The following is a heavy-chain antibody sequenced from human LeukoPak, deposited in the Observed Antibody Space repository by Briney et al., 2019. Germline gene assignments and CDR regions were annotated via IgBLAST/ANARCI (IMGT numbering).Heavy chain of an antibody. CDR3: AREGPKREWLYYFDY. D-gene: IGHD3-3*01. CDR2: ISPDGSTT. J-gene: IGHJ4*02. CDR1: GFTFSRYW. Sequence: GGSLRLSCAASGFTFSRYWMHWVRQAPGKGLMWVSRISPDGSTTLYADSVKGRFTISRDNAKNTLYLQMNSLGAEDTAVYYCAREGPKREWLYYFDYWGQGTLVTVSS. V-gene: IGHV3-74*03.